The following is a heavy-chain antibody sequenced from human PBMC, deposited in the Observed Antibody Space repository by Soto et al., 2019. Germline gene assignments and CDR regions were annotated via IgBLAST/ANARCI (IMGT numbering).Heavy chain of an antibody. CDR2: INHSGST. CDR1: GGSFSGYY. J-gene: IGHJ5*02. CDR3: ARGGGVYAYNWFDP. V-gene: IGHV4-34*01. Sequence: SETLSLTGAVCGGSFSGYYWSWIRQPPGKGLEWIGEINHSGSTNYNPSLKSRVTISVDTSKNQFSLKLSSVTAADTAVYYCARGGGVYAYNWFDPWGQGTLVTVSS. D-gene: IGHD2-8*01.